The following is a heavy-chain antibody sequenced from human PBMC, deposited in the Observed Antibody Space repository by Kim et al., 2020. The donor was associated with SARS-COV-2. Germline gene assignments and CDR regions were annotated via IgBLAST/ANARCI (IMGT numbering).Heavy chain of an antibody. CDR3: ARGHRSFDY. CDR2: NYI. J-gene: IGHJ4*02. Sequence: NYIYYADSVKGRFTISRDSAKISLYLQMNGLRAEDTAMYYCARGHRSFDYWGQGTLVTVSS. V-gene: IGHV3-21*01.